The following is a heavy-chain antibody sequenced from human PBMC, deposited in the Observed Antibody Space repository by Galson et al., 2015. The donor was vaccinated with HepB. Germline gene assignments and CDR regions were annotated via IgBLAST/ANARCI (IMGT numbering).Heavy chain of an antibody. Sequence: SLRLSCAASGFNFSNYGMHWVRQAPGKGLEWVAVISYDGRNKYYADSVKGRFTVSRDNFKNTLYLQMNSLRPEDTAVYYCARDADYGDSSYYFDYWGQGTLVTVSS. D-gene: IGHD4-17*01. CDR1: GFNFSNYG. J-gene: IGHJ4*02. CDR2: ISYDGRNK. V-gene: IGHV3-30*03. CDR3: ARDADYGDSSYYFDY.